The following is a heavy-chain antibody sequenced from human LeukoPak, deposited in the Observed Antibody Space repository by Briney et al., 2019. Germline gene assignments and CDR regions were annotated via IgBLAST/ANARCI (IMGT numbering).Heavy chain of an antibody. CDR2: INAGNGNT. CDR1: GYTFTSYA. V-gene: IGHV1-3*01. Sequence: ASVKVSCKASGYTFTSYAMHWVRQAPGQRLEWMGWINAGNGNTKYSQKSQGRVTITRDTSASTAYMELSSLRSEDTAVYYCARDLGPYYGFWSGYPMTNWGQGTLVTVSS. D-gene: IGHD3-3*01. CDR3: ARDLGPYYGFWSGYPMTN. J-gene: IGHJ4*02.